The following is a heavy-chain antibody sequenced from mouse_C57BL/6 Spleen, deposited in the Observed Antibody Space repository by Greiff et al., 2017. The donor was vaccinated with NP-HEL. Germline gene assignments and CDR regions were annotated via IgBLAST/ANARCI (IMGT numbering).Heavy chain of an antibody. CDR2: IHPNSGST. CDR1: GYTFTSYW. CDR3: ARGNDGYLFDY. V-gene: IGHV1-64*01. J-gene: IGHJ2*01. Sequence: QVQLKQPGAELVKPGASVKLSCKASGYTFTSYWMHWVKQRPGQGLEWIGMIHPNSGSTNYNEKFKSKATLTVDKSSSTAYMQLSSLTSEDSAVYYCARGNDGYLFDYWGQGTTLTVSS. D-gene: IGHD2-3*01.